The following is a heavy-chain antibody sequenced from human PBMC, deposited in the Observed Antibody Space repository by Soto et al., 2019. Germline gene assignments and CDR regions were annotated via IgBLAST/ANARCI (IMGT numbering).Heavy chain of an antibody. CDR3: ARDGGRGGYCSGGSCYGLGWFDP. J-gene: IGHJ5*02. V-gene: IGHV3-23*01. CDR2: ISGSGGST. Sequence: EVQLLESGGGLVQPGGSLRLSCAASGFTFSSYAMSWVRQAPGKGLEWVSAISGSGGSTYYADSVKGRFTISRDNSKNTLYLQMNSLRSDDTAVYYCARDGGRGGYCSGGSCYGLGWFDPWGQGTLVTVSS. D-gene: IGHD2-15*01. CDR1: GFTFSSYA.